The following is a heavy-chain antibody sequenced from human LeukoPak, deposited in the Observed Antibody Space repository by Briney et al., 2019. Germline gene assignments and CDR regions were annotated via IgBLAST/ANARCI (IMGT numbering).Heavy chain of an antibody. Sequence: PSETLSLTCAVSGGSISSGGYSWSWIRQPPGKGLEWIGYIYHSGSTYYNPSLKSRVTISVDRSKNQFSLKLSSVTAADTAVYYCARGSGSYYNSPYSFLYNWFDPWGQGTLVTVSS. J-gene: IGHJ5*02. CDR2: IYHSGST. D-gene: IGHD3-10*01. CDR3: ARGSGSYYNSPYSFLYNWFDP. V-gene: IGHV4-30-2*01. CDR1: GGSISSGGYS.